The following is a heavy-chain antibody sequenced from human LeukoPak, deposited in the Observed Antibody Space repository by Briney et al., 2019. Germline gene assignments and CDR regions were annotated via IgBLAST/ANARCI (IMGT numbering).Heavy chain of an antibody. Sequence: GASVKVSCKASGGTFSSYAISWVRQAPGQGLEWMGGIIPIFGTANYAQKFQGRVTITADESTSTAYMELSSLRSEDTAVYYCAREQKYDILTGYGIFFDPWGQGTLVTVSS. CDR1: GGTFSSYA. J-gene: IGHJ5*02. CDR2: IIPIFGTA. CDR3: AREQKYDILTGYGIFFDP. V-gene: IGHV1-69*13. D-gene: IGHD3-9*01.